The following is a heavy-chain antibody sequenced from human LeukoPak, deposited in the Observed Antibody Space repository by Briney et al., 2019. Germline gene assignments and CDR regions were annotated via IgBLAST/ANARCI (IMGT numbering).Heavy chain of an antibody. J-gene: IGHJ4*02. V-gene: IGHV1-69*06. CDR2: IIPIFGTA. D-gene: IGHD3-10*01. CDR1: GGTFSSYA. CDR3: AASPLTYGSGGYDYYFDY. Sequence: SVKVSCKASGGTFSSYAISWVRQAPGQGLEWMGGIIPIFGTANYAQKFQGRVTITADKSTSTAYMELSSLRSEDTAVYYCAASPLTYGSGGYDYYFDYWGQGTLVTVSS.